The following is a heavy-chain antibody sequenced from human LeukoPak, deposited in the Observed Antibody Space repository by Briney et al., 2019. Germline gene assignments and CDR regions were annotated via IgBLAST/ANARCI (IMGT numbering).Heavy chain of an antibody. CDR3: ARASRYYDSSGYRDDY. CDR1: GGTFSSYA. CDR2: IIPILGIA. V-gene: IGHV1-69*04. J-gene: IGHJ4*02. D-gene: IGHD3-22*01. Sequence: SVKVSCKASGGTFSSYAISWVRQAPGQGLEWMGRIIPILGIANYAQKFQGRVTITADKSTSTAYMELRSLRSDDTAVYYCARASRYYDSSGYRDDYWGQGTLVTVSS.